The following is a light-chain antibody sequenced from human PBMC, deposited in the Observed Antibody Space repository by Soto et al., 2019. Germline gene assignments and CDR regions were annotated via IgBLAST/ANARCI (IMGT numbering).Light chain of an antibody. CDR1: QSVFFSSNNKNY. CDR2: WAS. CDR3: QQYYNTMYT. J-gene: IGKJ2*01. V-gene: IGKV4-1*01. Sequence: DIVMTQSPDSLAVSLGERATIKSKSSQSVFFSSNNKNYIAWYQQKPGQPPKQLIYWASTRKSGVPDRFSGSGSGTDFPLTISSLQALDVAVYYCQQYYNTMYTFGQGTKLEIK.